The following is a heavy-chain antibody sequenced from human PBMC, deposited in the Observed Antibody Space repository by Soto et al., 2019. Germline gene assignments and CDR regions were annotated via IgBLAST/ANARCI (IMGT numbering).Heavy chain of an antibody. CDR3: AAGITGTLYYYYGMDV. J-gene: IGHJ6*02. V-gene: IGHV1-58*01. D-gene: IGHD1-7*01. CDR1: GFTFTSSA. CDR2: IVVGSGNT. Sequence: ASVKVSCKASGFTFTSSAVQWVRQARGQRLEWIGWIVVGSGNTNYAQKFQERVTITRDMSTSTAYMELSSLRSEDTAVYYCAAGITGTLYYYYGMDVWGQGTTVTVSS.